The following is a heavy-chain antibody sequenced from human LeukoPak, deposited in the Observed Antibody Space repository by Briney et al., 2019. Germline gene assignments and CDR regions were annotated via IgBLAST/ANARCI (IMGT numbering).Heavy chain of an antibody. V-gene: IGHV1-69*13. CDR2: IIPIFGTA. J-gene: IGHJ6*02. Sequence: SVKVSCKASGGTFSSYAISWVRQAPGQGLEWMGGIIPIFGTANYAQKFQGSVTITADESTSAAYMELSSLRSEDTAVYYCARPFDSSGYYYGMGVWGQGTTVTVSS. CDR1: GGTFSSYA. D-gene: IGHD3-22*01. CDR3: ARPFDSSGYYYGMGV.